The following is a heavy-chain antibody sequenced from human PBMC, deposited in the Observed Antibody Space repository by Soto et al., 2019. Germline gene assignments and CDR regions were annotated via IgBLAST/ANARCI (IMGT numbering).Heavy chain of an antibody. CDR1: GFTFSSYA. Sequence: GGSLRLSCAASGFTFSSYAMSWVRQAPGKGLEWVSAISGSGGSTYYADSVKGRFTISRDNSKNTLCLQMNSLRAEDTAVYYCAKDDYGDYLPEFDYWGQGTLVTVSS. CDR3: AKDDYGDYLPEFDY. CDR2: ISGSGGST. D-gene: IGHD4-17*01. V-gene: IGHV3-23*01. J-gene: IGHJ4*02.